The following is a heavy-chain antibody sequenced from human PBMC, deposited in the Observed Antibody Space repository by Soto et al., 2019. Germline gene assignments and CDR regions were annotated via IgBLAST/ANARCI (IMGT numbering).Heavy chain of an antibody. CDR3: ARKGIVGATLYYYGMDV. Sequence: PSETLSLTCTVSGGSVSSGSYYWSWIRQPPGKGLEWIGYIYYSGSTNYNPSLKSRVTISVDTSRNQFSLKLSSVTAADTAVYYCARKGIVGATLYYYGMDVWGQGTTATVSS. J-gene: IGHJ6*02. V-gene: IGHV4-61*01. CDR1: GGSVSSGSYY. CDR2: IYYSGST. D-gene: IGHD1-26*01.